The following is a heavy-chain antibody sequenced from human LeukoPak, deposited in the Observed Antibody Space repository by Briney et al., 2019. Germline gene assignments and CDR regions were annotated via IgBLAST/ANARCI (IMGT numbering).Heavy chain of an antibody. V-gene: IGHV4-4*07. CDR2: IYTSGST. CDR3: ARGRGLLGYCSGGSCYPGAFDI. CDR1: GGSISSYY. D-gene: IGHD2-15*01. Sequence: PSETLSLTCTVSGGSISSYYWSWIRQPAGKGLEWIGRIYTSGSTNYNPSLKSRVTMSVDTSKNQFSLKLSSVTAADTAMYYCARGRGLLGYCSGGSCYPGAFDIWGQGTMVTVSS. J-gene: IGHJ3*02.